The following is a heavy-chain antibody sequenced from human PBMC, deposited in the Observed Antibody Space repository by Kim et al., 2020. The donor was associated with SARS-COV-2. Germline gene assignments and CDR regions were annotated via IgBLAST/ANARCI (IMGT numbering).Heavy chain of an antibody. CDR2: IYYSGST. Sequence: SETLSLTCTVSGGSISSSSYYWGWIRQPPGKGLEWIGSIYYSGSTYYNPSLKSRVTISVDTSKNQFSLKLSSVTAADTAVYYCARTSRSTSDYWGQGTL. V-gene: IGHV4-39*01. D-gene: IGHD2-2*01. CDR1: GGSISSSSYY. CDR3: ARTSRSTSDY. J-gene: IGHJ4*02.